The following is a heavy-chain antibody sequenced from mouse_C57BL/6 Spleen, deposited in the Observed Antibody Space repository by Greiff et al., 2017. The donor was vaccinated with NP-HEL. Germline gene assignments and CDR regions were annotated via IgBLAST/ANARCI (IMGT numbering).Heavy chain of an antibody. V-gene: IGHV1-47*01. J-gene: IGHJ3*01. D-gene: IGHD3-2*02. CDR2: FHPYNDDT. CDR3: ARSGDSSGYGFAY. Sequence: VQLQESGAELVKPGASVKMSCKASGYTFTTYPIEWMKQNHGKSLEWIGNFHPYNDDTKYNEKFKGKATLTVEKSSSTVYLELSRLTSDDSAVYYCARSGDSSGYGFAYWGQGTLVTVAA. CDR1: GYTFTTYP.